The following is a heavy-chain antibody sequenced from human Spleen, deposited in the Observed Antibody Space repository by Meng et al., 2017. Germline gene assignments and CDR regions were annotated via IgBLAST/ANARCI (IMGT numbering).Heavy chain of an antibody. CDR2: ISTVSTHI. J-gene: IGHJ6*02. CDR1: GFTFSSHT. D-gene: IGHD3-16*01. CDR3: ARVYYDYIWGSYSSYFHMDV. Sequence: GESLKISCAASGFTFSSHTMNWVRQAPGKGLEWVSSISTVSTHISYADSVRGRFTVSRDNAKNSLFLQMNSLGAEDTAIYFCARVYYDYIWGSYSSYFHMDVWGQGTTVTVSS. V-gene: IGHV3-21*01.